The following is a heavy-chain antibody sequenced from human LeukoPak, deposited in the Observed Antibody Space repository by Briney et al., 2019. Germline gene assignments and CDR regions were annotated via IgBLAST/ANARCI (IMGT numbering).Heavy chain of an antibody. CDR1: GGSISTYY. J-gene: IGHJ6*03. CDR3: ARGLFRGVRTDPYYNYYMDV. CDR2: IYTSGTT. V-gene: IGHV4-4*07. Sequence: SETLSLTCTFSGGSISTYYWSWIRQPAGKGLEWIGRIYTSGTTSYDPSLQSRVTMSVDTSKNQFTLRLRSVTAAETAVYFCARGLFRGVRTDPYYNYYMDVWGKGTTVTVSS. D-gene: IGHD3-10*01.